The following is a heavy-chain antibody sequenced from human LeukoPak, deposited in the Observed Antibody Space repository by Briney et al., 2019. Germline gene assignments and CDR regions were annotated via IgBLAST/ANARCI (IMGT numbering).Heavy chain of an antibody. CDR2: INHSGST. Sequence: PSETLSLTCAVYGGSFSGYYWSWIRQPPGKGLEWIGEINHSGSTNYNPSLKSRVTISVDTSKNQFSLKLSSVTAADTAVYYCARGSRGGWPSPEHFQHWGQGTLVTVSS. D-gene: IGHD5-24*01. V-gene: IGHV4-34*01. CDR1: GGSFSGYY. J-gene: IGHJ1*01. CDR3: ARGSRGGWPSPEHFQH.